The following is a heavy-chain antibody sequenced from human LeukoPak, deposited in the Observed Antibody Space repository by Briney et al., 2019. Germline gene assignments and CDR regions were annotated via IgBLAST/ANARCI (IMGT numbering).Heavy chain of an antibody. CDR1: GFTFSSYW. CDR2: IKQDGSEK. D-gene: IGHD1-26*01. CDR3: ARDGVGATTHYYYYGMDV. V-gene: IGHV3-7*01. Sequence: GGSLRLSCAASGFTFSSYWMSWVRQAPGKGLEWVANIKQDGSEKYYVDSVKGRFTISRDNAKNSLYLQMNSLRAEDTAVCYCARDGVGATTHYYYYGMDVWGQGTTVTVSS. J-gene: IGHJ6*02.